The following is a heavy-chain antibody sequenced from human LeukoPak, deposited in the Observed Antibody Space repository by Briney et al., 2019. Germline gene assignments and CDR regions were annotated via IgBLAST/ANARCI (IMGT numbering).Heavy chain of an antibody. D-gene: IGHD6-19*01. CDR2: ISWNSGSI. V-gene: IGHV3-9*01. CDR1: GFTFDDYA. Sequence: GGSLRLSCAASGFTFDDYAMHWVRQAPGKGLEWVSGISWNSGSIGYADSVKGRFTISRDNAKNSLYLQMNSLGAEDTALYYCAKDSQWLVRGGYFDYWGQGTLVTVSS. CDR3: AKDSQWLVRGGYFDY. J-gene: IGHJ4*02.